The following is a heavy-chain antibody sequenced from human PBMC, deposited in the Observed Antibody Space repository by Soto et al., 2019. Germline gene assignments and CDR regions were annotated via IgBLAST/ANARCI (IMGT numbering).Heavy chain of an antibody. V-gene: IGHV5-10-1*01. Sequence: GESLKISCRGSGYSFTNYWITCVRQMPWKGLEWMGRIDPSDSFATYSPSFQGHVTISADTSTTTAYRQWSSLKASDTPMYFCPRHDGGGTTSSYYGMDVWGQGTAVTVSS. J-gene: IGHJ6*02. CDR3: PRHDGGGTTSSYYGMDV. D-gene: IGHD1-1*01. CDR1: GYSFTNYW. CDR2: IDPSDSFA.